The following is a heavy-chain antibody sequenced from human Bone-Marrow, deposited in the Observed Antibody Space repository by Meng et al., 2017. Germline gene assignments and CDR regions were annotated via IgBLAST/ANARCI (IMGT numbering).Heavy chain of an antibody. J-gene: IGHJ4*01. CDR1: GFTFSSYA. D-gene: IGHD3-22*01. CDR3: QWLSTHPPDQ. V-gene: IGHV3-30*01. CDR2: ISYDGSNK. Sequence: QVGLGGLWGGVVQPGGSLRLSCAAYGFTFSSYAMHWVRQAPGKGLEWVAVISYDGSNKYYADSVKGRFTISRDNSKNTLYLQMNSLRAEDTAVYYCQWLSTHPPDQWGQGTLVTVSS.